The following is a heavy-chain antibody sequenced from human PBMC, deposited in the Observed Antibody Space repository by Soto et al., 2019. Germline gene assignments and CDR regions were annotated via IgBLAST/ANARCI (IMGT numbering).Heavy chain of an antibody. J-gene: IGHJ6*02. Sequence: QVQLVESGGGVVQPGRSLRLSCAASGFTFSYHALNWVRQAPGKGLEWVAVISYDGDNKYLAESVTGRFTISRDNSKNTVSPQMNSLRAEDTAMYFCARGTTTSAFSAMDVGGQGTTVTVSS. D-gene: IGHD1-1*01. CDR3: ARGTTTSAFSAMDV. CDR2: ISYDGDNK. CDR1: GFTFSYHA. V-gene: IGHV3-30-3*01.